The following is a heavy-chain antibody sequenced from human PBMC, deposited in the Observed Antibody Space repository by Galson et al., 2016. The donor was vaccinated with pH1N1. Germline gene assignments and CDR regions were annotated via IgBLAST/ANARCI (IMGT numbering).Heavy chain of an antibody. CDR1: GYTFTGYF. CDR2: INPNNGGT. Sequence: SVKVSCKASGYTFTGYFMHWVRQAPGQGLEWMGWINPNNGGTNCAQKFQGRVTLTRDASISTAYMELSRLRSDDTAVYYCARDLYYDTSGYYPLDPWGQGTLVTVSS. J-gene: IGHJ5*02. CDR3: ARDLYYDTSGYYPLDP. V-gene: IGHV1-2*02. D-gene: IGHD3-22*01.